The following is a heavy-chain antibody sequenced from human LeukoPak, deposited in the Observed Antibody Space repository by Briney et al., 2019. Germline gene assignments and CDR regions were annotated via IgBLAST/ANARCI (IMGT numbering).Heavy chain of an antibody. CDR2: IYYSGST. CDR1: GGSISSYY. J-gene: IGHJ4*02. D-gene: IGHD6-19*01. CDR3: AREGYSSGAYYFDY. V-gene: IGHV4-59*01. Sequence: SETLSLTCTVSGGSISSYYWSWIRQPPGKGLEWIEYIYYSGSTNYNPSLKSRVTISVDTSKNQFSLKLSSVTAADTAVYYCAREGYSSGAYYFDYWAREPWSPSPQ.